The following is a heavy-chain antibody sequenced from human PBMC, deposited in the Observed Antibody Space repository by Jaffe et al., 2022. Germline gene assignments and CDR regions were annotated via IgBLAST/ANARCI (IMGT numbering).Heavy chain of an antibody. J-gene: IGHJ4*02. V-gene: IGHV4-38-2*02. Sequence: QVQLQESGPGLVKPSETLSLTCAVSGYSISSGYYWGWIRQPPGKGLEWIGSIYHSGSTYYNPSLKSRVTISVDTSKNQFSLKLSSVTAADTAVYYCARDRTEYYYGSGSYQDYWGQGTLVTVSS. CDR1: GYSISSGYY. CDR2: IYHSGST. CDR3: ARDRTEYYYGSGSYQDY. D-gene: IGHD3-10*01.